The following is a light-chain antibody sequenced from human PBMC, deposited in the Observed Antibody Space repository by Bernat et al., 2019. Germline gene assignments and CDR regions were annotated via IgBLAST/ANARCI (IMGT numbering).Light chain of an antibody. CDR2: ATS. V-gene: IGKV3-20*01. J-gene: IGKJ5*01. CDR1: QTVLSSY. Sequence: DTALTQSPGTLSLSPGDTATLSCRASQTVLSSYLAWYQHKPGQPPRLLIYATSTRATGIPDRFSGSGSGTDFTLTISRLEPEDFAVYYCQQFSSSSITFGQGSRLDIK. CDR3: QQFSSSSIT.